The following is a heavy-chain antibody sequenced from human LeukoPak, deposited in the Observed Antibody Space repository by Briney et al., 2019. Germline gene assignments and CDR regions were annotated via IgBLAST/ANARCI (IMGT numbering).Heavy chain of an antibody. V-gene: IGHV1-18*01. Sequence: ASVKVSCKASGYTFTSYGISWVRQAPGQGLEWMGWISAYNGNTNYAQKLQGRVTMTTDTFTSTAYMELRSLRSDDTAVYYCAREVRNDYGDDFDYWGQGTLVTVSS. CDR1: GYTFTSYG. J-gene: IGHJ4*02. CDR3: AREVRNDYGDDFDY. D-gene: IGHD4-17*01. CDR2: ISAYNGNT.